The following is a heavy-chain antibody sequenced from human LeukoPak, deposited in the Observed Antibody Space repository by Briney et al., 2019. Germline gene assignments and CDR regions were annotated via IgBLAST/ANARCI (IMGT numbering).Heavy chain of an antibody. CDR2: ISGSGGST. J-gene: IGHJ6*03. V-gene: IGHV3-23*01. Sequence: GGSLRLSCAASGFTFSSYARRGVRQAPGKGLEWVSAISGSGGSTYYADSVKGRFTSSRDNSKNTLYLQMNSLRAEDTAVYYCAKDSYYYYYMDVWGKGTTVTVSS. CDR1: GFTFSSYA. CDR3: AKDSYYYYYMDV.